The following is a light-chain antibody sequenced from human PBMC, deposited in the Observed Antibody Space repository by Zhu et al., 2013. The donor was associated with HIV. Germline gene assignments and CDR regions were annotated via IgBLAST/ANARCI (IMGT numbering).Light chain of an antibody. CDR1: SGGSAAYF. J-gene: IGLJ2*01. CDR3: QSYDSSNQVV. CDR2: EDI. Sequence: FVLTQPHSVSESPGRTVVISCTRSSGGSAAYFVQWYQQRPGSAPTTVMYEDIKRPSGVPDRFSGSIDTSSNSASLTISGLRTEDEADYYCQSYDSSNQVVFGGGTRLTVL. V-gene: IGLV6-57*04.